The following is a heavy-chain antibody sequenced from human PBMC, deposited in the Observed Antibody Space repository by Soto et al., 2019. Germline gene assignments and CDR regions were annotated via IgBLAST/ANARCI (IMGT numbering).Heavy chain of an antibody. CDR3: AKVAPPDIVVVVAAHLEYFQH. CDR1: GFTFSRYA. Sequence: GGSLGLSCAASGFTFSRYAMSWVRQGPGKGLEWVSGISGSGGSTYYADSVKGRFTISRDNSKNTLYLQMNSLRAEHTAVYYCAKVAPPDIVVVVAAHLEYFQHWGQGTLVTVSS. D-gene: IGHD2-15*01. J-gene: IGHJ1*01. CDR2: ISGSGGST. V-gene: IGHV3-23*01.